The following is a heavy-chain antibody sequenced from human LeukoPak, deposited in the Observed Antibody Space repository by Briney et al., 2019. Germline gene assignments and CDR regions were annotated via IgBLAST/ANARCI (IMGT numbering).Heavy chain of an antibody. CDR3: ARGGLGIAVAGPYYYYYMDV. CDR1: GFTFSSYS. Sequence: PGGSLRLSCAASGFTFSSYSMNWVRQAPGKGLEWVSSISSNSSYIYYADSVKVRFTISRDNAKNSLYLQMNRLRDEDTAVYYCARGGLGIAVAGPYYYYYMDVWGKGTTVTISS. J-gene: IGHJ6*03. V-gene: IGHV3-21*01. CDR2: ISSNSSYI. D-gene: IGHD6-19*01.